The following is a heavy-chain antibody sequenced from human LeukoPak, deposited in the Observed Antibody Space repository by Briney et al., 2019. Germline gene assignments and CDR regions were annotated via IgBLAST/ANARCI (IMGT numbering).Heavy chain of an antibody. CDR2: IYYSGST. V-gene: IGHV4-30-4*01. CDR3: ARAVGHDYVWGSYRVYFDY. J-gene: IGHJ4*02. CDR1: GGSISSGDYY. Sequence: PSQTLSLTCTVSGGSISSGDYYWSWIRQPPGKGLEWIGYIYYSGSTYYNPSLKSRVTISVDTSKNQFFLKLSSVTAADTAVYYCARAVGHDYVWGSYRVYFDYWGQGTLVTVSS. D-gene: IGHD3-16*02.